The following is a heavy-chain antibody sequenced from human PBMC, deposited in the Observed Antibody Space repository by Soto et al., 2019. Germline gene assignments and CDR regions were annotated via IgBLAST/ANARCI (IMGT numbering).Heavy chain of an antibody. V-gene: IGHV4-59*01. CDR1: GGSLSNYS. Sequence: SETLSLTCTVSGGSLSNYSWNWIRQPPGKGLELIGYIYSSGRTNYNPSLRSRLTMSVDTSKNQFSLKLSSVTAADTAVYYCARDWGREDYFYYFFTVWGKGTAVTVSS. CDR2: IYSSGRT. J-gene: IGHJ6*03. D-gene: IGHD3-16*01. CDR3: ARDWGREDYFYYFFTV.